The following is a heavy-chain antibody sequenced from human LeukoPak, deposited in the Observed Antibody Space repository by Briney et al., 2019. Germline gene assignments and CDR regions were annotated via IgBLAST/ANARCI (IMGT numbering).Heavy chain of an antibody. CDR2: IKEDGSEK. CDR1: GFTFSLYW. J-gene: IGHJ4*02. CDR3: ARDRYYFDY. Sequence: GGSLRLSCAASGFTFSLYWMAWVRQAPGKGLEWVANIKEDGSEKYYVDSVKGRFTISRDNAKNSLYLQMNSLRAEDTAVYYCARDRYYFDYWGQGTLVTVSS. D-gene: IGHD1-14*01. V-gene: IGHV3-7*01.